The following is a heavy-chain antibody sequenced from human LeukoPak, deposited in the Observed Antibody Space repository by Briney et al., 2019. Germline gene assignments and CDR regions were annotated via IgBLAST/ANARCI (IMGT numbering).Heavy chain of an antibody. CDR2: IQYDGSNK. D-gene: IGHD5-24*01. V-gene: IGHV3-30*02. CDR3: AKGPGMATVKRYLDY. J-gene: IGHJ4*02. CDR1: GYTFSKYD. Sequence: GGSLRLSCAASGYTFSKYDMHWVRQAPGKGLEWVAFIQYDGSNKYYADSVKGRFTISRDNSKNTLYLQMNSLRAEDTALYYCAKGPGMATVKRYLDYWGQGTLVTVSS.